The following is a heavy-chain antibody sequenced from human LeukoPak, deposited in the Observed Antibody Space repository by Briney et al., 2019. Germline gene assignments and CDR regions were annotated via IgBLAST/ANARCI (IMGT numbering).Heavy chain of an antibody. J-gene: IGHJ4*02. CDR2: IYYSGST. D-gene: IGHD3-10*01. CDR3: ARESAMVRGVIIDY. V-gene: IGHV4-39*07. Sequence: SETLSLTCTVSGGSISSSSYYWGWIRQPPGTGLEWIGSIYYSGSTYYNPSLKSRVTISVDTSKNQFSLKLSSVTAADTAVYYCARESAMVRGVIIDYWGQGTLVTVSS. CDR1: GGSISSSSYY.